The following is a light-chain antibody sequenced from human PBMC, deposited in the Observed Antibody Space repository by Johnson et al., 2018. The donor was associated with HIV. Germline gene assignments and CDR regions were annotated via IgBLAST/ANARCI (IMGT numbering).Light chain of an antibody. CDR2: ENN. CDR3: GTWDSSLSAYV. V-gene: IGLV1-51*02. Sequence: QSVLTQPPSVSAAPGQKVTISCSASSSNIVNIYISWYQQLPGTAPKLLIYENNKRPSGIPDRFSGSKSGTSATLGITGLQTGDEADYYCGTWDSSLSAYVFGTGTKVTVL. J-gene: IGLJ1*01. CDR1: SSNIVNIY.